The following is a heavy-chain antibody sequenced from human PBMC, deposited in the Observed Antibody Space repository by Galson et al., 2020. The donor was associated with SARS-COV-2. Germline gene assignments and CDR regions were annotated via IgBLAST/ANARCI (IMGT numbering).Heavy chain of an antibody. Sequence: GESLRLSCAASGLSLRNYWMNWIRQAPGKGLEWVANIKPDGSGKYYVDSVKGRFTVSRDDAQNSLSLQMNSLRLEDTAVYYCVRGGDYWGQGTLVTVSS. D-gene: IGHD3-10*01. CDR3: VRGGDY. CDR1: GLSLRNYW. J-gene: IGHJ4*02. CDR2: IKPDGSGK. V-gene: IGHV3-7*04.